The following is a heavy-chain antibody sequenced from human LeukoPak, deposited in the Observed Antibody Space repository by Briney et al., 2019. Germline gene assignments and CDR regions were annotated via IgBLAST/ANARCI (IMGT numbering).Heavy chain of an antibody. CDR2: MNPNSGAT. D-gene: IGHD7-27*01. J-gene: IGHJ4*02. CDR3: ARAPRSWGFDY. CDR1: GYTFTSYD. Sequence: ASVKVSCKASGYTFTSYDINWLRQATGQGPEWMGWMNPNSGATGYAQKFQGRVTMTRSTSINTAYMELSSLRPEDTGVYYGARAPRSWGFDYWGLGTLVTVSS. V-gene: IGHV1-8*01.